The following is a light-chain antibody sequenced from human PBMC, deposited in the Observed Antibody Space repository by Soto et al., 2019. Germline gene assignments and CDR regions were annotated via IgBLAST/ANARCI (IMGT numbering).Light chain of an antibody. CDR1: SSNIGAGYD. J-gene: IGLJ1*01. Sequence: QLVLTQPPSVSGAPGQRVTISCTGSSSNIGAGYDVHWYQQLPGTAPKLLIYGNSNRPSGVPDRFSGSKSGTSASLAITGLQAEDEADYYCQSYDSSLSGVDVFGTGTKVTVL. CDR2: GNS. V-gene: IGLV1-40*01. CDR3: QSYDSSLSGVDV.